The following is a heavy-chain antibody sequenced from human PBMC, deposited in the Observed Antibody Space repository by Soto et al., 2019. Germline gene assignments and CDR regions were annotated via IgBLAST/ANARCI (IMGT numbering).Heavy chain of an antibody. V-gene: IGHV4-39*01. J-gene: IGHJ4*02. CDR3: ARLDYDFWSGYATYFDY. D-gene: IGHD3-3*01. CDR2: IYYSGST. Sequence: QLQLQESGPGLVKPSETLSLTCTVSGGSISSSSYYWGWIRQPPGKGLEWIGSIYYSGSTYYNPSLKSRVTISVDTSTTQVSLKLSSVTAADTAVYYCARLDYDFWSGYATYFDYWGQGTLVTVSS. CDR1: GGSISSSSYY.